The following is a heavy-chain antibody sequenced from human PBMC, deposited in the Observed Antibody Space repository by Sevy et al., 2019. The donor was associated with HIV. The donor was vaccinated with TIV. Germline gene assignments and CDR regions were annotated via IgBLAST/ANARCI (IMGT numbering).Heavy chain of an antibody. CDR2: VGGTTSTI. CDR3: GVPKVTGTTTMFDY. V-gene: IGHV3-48*01. Sequence: GGSLRLSCAASGFSFSTSGMNWVRQAPAKGLEWVSYVGGTTSTIYYADSVKGRFTISRDNARNSLYLQMNSLRAEDTAVYYCGVPKVTGTTTMFDYWGQGTLVTVSS. D-gene: IGHD1-7*01. J-gene: IGHJ4*02. CDR1: GFSFSTSG.